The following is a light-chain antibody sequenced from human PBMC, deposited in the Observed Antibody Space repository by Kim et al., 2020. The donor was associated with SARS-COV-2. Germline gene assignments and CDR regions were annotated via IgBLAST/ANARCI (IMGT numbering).Light chain of an antibody. CDR2: DVT. J-gene: IGLJ2*01. CDR3: CSYTDSNTLI. Sequence: GRSVTISCTGTSSDVGAYNYVFWYQRHPGKAPKLMLYDVTKRPSGVPDRFSGSKSGNTASLTISGLQAEDEADYYCCSYTDSNTLIFGGGTQLTVL. CDR1: SSDVGAYNY. V-gene: IGLV2-11*01.